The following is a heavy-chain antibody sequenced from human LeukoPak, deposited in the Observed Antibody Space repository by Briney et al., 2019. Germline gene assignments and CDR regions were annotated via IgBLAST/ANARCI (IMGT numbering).Heavy chain of an antibody. CDR2: ISYDGSNK. Sequence: GRSLRLSCAASGFTFSSYAMHWVRQAPGKGLEWVAVISYDGSNKYYADSVKGRFTISRDNSKNTLYLQMNNVRAEDTAIYYCARVACSSTSCPDYWGQGTLVTVSS. D-gene: IGHD2-2*01. CDR3: ARVACSSTSCPDY. CDR1: GFTFSSYA. J-gene: IGHJ4*02. V-gene: IGHV3-30*04.